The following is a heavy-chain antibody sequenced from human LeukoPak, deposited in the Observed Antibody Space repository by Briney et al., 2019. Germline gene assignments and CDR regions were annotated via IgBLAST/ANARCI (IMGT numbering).Heavy chain of an antibody. CDR3: ASHTSAWSNFDY. V-gene: IGHV3-23*01. Sequence: GGSLRLSCAASGFTFSSYAMSWVRQAPGKGLEWVSAISGSGASIYYADSAQGRFTISRDSSKNTLYLQMNSLRAEDTAIYYCASHTSAWSNFDYWGQGTLVTVSS. CDR1: GFTFSSYA. D-gene: IGHD6-19*01. CDR2: ISGSGASI. J-gene: IGHJ4*02.